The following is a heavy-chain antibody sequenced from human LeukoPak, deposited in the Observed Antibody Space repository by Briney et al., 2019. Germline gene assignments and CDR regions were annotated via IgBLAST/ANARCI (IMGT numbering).Heavy chain of an antibody. CDR1: KFTFSAYS. Sequence: GGSLRLSCVASKFTFSAYSMNWVRQAPGKGLEWVSSISYTGTSTYYADSVRGRFTISRDNAKSSLYLQMNTLRAEDTAVYYCARDFALTIDYWGQGTLVTVSS. CDR3: ARDFALTIDY. J-gene: IGHJ4*02. CDR2: ISYTGTST. D-gene: IGHD4/OR15-4a*01. V-gene: IGHV3-21*01.